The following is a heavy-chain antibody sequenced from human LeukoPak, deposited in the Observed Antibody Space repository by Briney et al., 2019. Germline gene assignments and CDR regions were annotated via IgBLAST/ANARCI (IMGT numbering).Heavy chain of an antibody. D-gene: IGHD2-2*01. J-gene: IGHJ6*03. CDR2: INPNSGGT. CDR1: GYTFTGYY. Sequence: GASVKVSCKASGYTFTGYYMHWARQAPGQGLEWMGWINPNSGGTNYAQKFQGRVTMIRDTSISTAYMELSRLRSDDTAVYYCARGGGYCDSSNCYFFFYMDVWGKGTTVAVSS. V-gene: IGHV1-2*02. CDR3: ARGGGYCDSSNCYFFFYMDV.